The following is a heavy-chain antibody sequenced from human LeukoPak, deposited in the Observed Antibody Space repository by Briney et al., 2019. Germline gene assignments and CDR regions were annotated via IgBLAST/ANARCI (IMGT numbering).Heavy chain of an antibody. V-gene: IGHV4-61*02. CDR3: ARSTVTSFSYYYMDV. Sequence: SETLSLTCTVSGGSISSGSYYWSWIRQPAGKGLEWIGRIYISGSTNYNLSLKSRVTISEDTSKNQFSLKLTSVTAADTAVYYCARSTVTSFSYYYMDVWGKGTTVTASS. CDR2: IYISGST. CDR1: GGSISSGSYY. D-gene: IGHD2/OR15-2a*01. J-gene: IGHJ6*03.